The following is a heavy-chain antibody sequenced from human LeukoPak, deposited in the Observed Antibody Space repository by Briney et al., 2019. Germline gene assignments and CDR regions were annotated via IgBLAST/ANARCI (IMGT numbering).Heavy chain of an antibody. CDR2: ISSGTSTT. V-gene: IGHV3-48*02. CDR3: ARGRGLTLSYHYFDY. J-gene: IGHJ4*02. D-gene: IGHD3-10*01. CDR1: GFTFSPLG. Sequence: TGGSLRLSCAASGFTFSPLGMNWVRQAPGRGLEGVSYISSGTSTTYYADSVKGRFTISRDNAKNSLYLQMNSLRDEDTAVYYCARGRGLTLSYHYFDYWGQGTLVTVSS.